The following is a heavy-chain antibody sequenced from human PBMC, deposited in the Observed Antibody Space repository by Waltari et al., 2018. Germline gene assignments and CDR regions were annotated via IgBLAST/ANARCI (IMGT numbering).Heavy chain of an antibody. CDR2: ISSSSSTI. CDR1: GFTFSSYS. V-gene: IGHV3-48*01. Sequence: EVQLVESGGGLVQPGGSLRLSCEASGFTFSSYSMNWVRQAPGKGLEWVSYISSSSSTIYYADSVKGRFTISRDNAKNSLYLQMNSLRAEDTAVYYCASSGGSYRYRYFDYWGQGTLVTVSS. CDR3: ASSGGSYRYRYFDY. D-gene: IGHD3-16*02. J-gene: IGHJ4*02.